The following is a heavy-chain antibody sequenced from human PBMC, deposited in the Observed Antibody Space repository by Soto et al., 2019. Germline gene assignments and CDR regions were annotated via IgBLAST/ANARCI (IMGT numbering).Heavy chain of an antibody. CDR1: GGSIRQTYW. CDR2: ISFRGTT. J-gene: IGHJ4*02. V-gene: IGHV4-4*02. Sequence: QVQLQESGPGLVEPSETLSLTCAVSGGSIRQTYWWSGVRQPPGRGLERIGEISFRGTTHYTSSHRSRVTISMDKSRNQNSLTLISVTAAYSVSYYCARHIGVTGTRGFDHWGQGTLVRVSS. D-gene: IGHD6-19*01. CDR3: ARHIGVTGTRGFDH.